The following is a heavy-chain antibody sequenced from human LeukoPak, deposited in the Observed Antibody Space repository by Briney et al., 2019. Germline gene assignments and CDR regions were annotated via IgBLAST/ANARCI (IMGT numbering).Heavy chain of an antibody. D-gene: IGHD6-13*01. CDR1: GYTFTSYD. CDR2: MNPNSGNT. CDR3: AIEKSGIAAAVFDY. V-gene: IGHV1-8*01. Sequence: ASVKVSCKASGYTFTSYDINRVRQATGQGLEWMGWMNPNSGNTGYAQKFQGRVTMTRNTSISTAYMELSSLGSEDTAVYYCAIEKSGIAAAVFDYWGQGTLVTVSS. J-gene: IGHJ4*02.